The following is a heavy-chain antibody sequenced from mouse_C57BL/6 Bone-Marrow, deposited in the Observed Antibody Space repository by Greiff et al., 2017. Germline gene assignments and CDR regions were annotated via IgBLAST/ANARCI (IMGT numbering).Heavy chain of an antibody. V-gene: IGHV2-2*01. CDR2: IWSGGST. J-gene: IGHJ1*03. D-gene: IGHD2-4*01. Sequence: VQGVESGPGLVQPSQSLSITCTVSGFSLTSYGVPWVRQSPGKGLEWLGVIWSGGSTDYNAAFISRLSISKDNSKSQVFFKMNSLQADDTAIYYCARRGADYLWYFDVWGTGTTVTVSS. CDR3: ARRGADYLWYFDV. CDR1: GFSLTSYG.